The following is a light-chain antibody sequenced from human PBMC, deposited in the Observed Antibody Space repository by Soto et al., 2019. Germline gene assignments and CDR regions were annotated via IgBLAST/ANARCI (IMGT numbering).Light chain of an antibody. CDR2: EAS. CDR3: QQYNGYWT. V-gene: IGKV1-5*03. Sequence: DIPMTQSPSTLSASVGDRVTITCRASQSISDSLAWCQQKPGKAPKLLIYEASSLKSGVPSRFSGSRSETDYTLTIRRLRPDDFATYYCQQYNGYWTFGQGTKVEIK. J-gene: IGKJ1*01. CDR1: QSISDS.